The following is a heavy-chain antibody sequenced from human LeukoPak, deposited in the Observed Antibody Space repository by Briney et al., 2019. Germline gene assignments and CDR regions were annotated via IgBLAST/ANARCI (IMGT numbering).Heavy chain of an antibody. J-gene: IGHJ4*02. D-gene: IGHD3-22*01. Sequence: SETLSLTCTVSGGSISSHYWSWIRQPPGKGLEWIGYIYYSGSTNYNPSLKSRVTISVDTSKNQCSLKLSSVTAADTAVYYCARSLRYSSGYYYSYWDQGTLVTVSS. V-gene: IGHV4-59*11. CDR3: ARSLRYSSGYYYSY. CDR2: IYYSGST. CDR1: GGSISSHY.